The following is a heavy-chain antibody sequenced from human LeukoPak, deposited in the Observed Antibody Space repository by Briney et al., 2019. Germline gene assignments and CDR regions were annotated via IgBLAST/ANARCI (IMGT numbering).Heavy chain of an antibody. CDR2: MNPNSGNT. Sequence: GASVKVSCKASGYTFTSYDINWVRQATGQGLEWMGWMNPNSGNTGYAQKFQGRVTITRNTSISTAYMELSSLRSEDTAVYYRARGAWKVRGVRYYYMDVWGKGTTVTVSS. CDR3: ARGAWKVRGVRYYYMDV. D-gene: IGHD3-10*01. J-gene: IGHJ6*03. V-gene: IGHV1-8*03. CDR1: GYTFTSYD.